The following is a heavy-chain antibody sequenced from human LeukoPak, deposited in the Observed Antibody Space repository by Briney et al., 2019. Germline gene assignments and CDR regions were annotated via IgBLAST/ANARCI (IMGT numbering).Heavy chain of an antibody. CDR2: ICGRGTTK. D-gene: IGHD3-10*01. CDR3: ARDLYYYGSGNFVPGLPDY. J-gene: IGHJ4*02. V-gene: IGHV3-48*03. Sequence: GGSLRLSCAASGLNFNTYGMHWARQAPGKGLEWVSYICGRGTTKYYADSVKGRFTISRDNAESSLYLQMNDLRAEDTAVYYCARDLYYYGSGNFVPGLPDYWGQGTLVTVSS. CDR1: GLNFNTYG.